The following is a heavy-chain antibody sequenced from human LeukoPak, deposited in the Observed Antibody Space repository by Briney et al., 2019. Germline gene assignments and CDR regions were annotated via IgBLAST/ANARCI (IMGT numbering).Heavy chain of an antibody. J-gene: IGHJ4*02. CDR2: IYYSGNT. Sequence: SETLSLTCTVSGDSINNYYWSWIRQPPGKGLEWIGYIYYSGNTYYNPSLKSRVTISVDTSKNQFSLKLSSVTAADTAVYYCARTYIDYLPLWGQGTLVTVSS. D-gene: IGHD4-11*01. CDR1: GDSINNYY. CDR3: ARTYIDYLPL. V-gene: IGHV4-30-4*08.